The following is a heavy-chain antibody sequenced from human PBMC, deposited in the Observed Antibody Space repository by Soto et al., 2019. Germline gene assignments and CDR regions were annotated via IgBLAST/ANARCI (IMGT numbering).Heavy chain of an antibody. V-gene: IGHV1-18*01. CDR2: ISAYNGNT. CDR3: ATGPDGAFDI. J-gene: IGHJ3*02. CDR1: GYTFTSYG. Sequence: ASVKVSCKASGYTFTSYGISWVRQAPGQGLEWMGWISAYNGNTNYAQKFQGRVTMTEDTSTDTAYMELSSLRSEDTAVYYCATGPDGAFDIWGQGTMVTVSS.